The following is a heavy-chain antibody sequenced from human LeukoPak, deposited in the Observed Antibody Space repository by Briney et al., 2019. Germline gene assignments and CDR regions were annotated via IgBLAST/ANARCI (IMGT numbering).Heavy chain of an antibody. D-gene: IGHD2-15*01. V-gene: IGHV4-39*01. CDR1: GGSISSSSYY. Sequence: PSETLSLTCTVSGGSISSSSYYWGWIRQPPGKGLEWIGSIYYSGSTYYNPSLKSRVTISVDTSKNQFSLKLSSVTAADTAVYYCARQVELPDYYYYYMDVWGKGTTVTVSS. J-gene: IGHJ6*03. CDR3: ARQVELPDYYYYYMDV. CDR2: IYYSGST.